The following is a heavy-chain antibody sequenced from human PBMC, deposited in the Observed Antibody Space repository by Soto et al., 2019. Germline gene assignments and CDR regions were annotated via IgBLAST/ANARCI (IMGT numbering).Heavy chain of an antibody. D-gene: IGHD5-18*01. V-gene: IGHV4-59*01. Sequence: QVQLQESGPGLVKPSETLSLTCTVSGGSISSYYWSWIRQPPGKGLEWIGYIYYSGSTNYNPSLKSRVTISVATSKNQFSLKLSSVTAADTAVYYCARDNGYSYGYTLDHWGQGTPVTASS. CDR2: IYYSGST. CDR3: ARDNGYSYGYTLDH. CDR1: GGSISSYY. J-gene: IGHJ4*02.